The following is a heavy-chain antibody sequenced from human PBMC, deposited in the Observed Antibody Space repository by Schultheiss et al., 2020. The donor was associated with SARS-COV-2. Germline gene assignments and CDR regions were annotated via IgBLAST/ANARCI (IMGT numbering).Heavy chain of an antibody. CDR1: GGSVSSGSDH. Sequence: SETLSLTCTVSGGSVSSGSDHWSWIRQPPGKGLEWIGEINHSGSTNYNPSLKSRVTISVDTSKNQFSLKLSSVTAADTAVYYCARDMADYYYGMDVWGQGTTVTVSS. J-gene: IGHJ6*02. CDR3: ARDMADYYYGMDV. CDR2: INHSGST. V-gene: IGHV4-61*01. D-gene: IGHD5-24*01.